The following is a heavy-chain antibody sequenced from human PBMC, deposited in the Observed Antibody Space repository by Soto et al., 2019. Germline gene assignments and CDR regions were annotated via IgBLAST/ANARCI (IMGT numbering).Heavy chain of an antibody. CDR1: GFTFSSYW. V-gene: IGHV3-7*03. D-gene: IGHD2-15*01. Sequence: GGSLRLSCAASGFTFSSYWMSWVRQAPGKGLEWVANIKQDGSEKYYVDSVKGRFTISRDNAKNSLYLQMNSLRAEDTAVYYCARVGSSYYYYGMDVWGQGTTVTVSS. CDR3: ARVGSSYYYYGMDV. J-gene: IGHJ6*02. CDR2: IKQDGSEK.